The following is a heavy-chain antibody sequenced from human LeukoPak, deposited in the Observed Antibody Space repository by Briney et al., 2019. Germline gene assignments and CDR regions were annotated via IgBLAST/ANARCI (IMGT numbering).Heavy chain of an antibody. V-gene: IGHV3-11*05. CDR3: ATDGAGFYT. CDR1: GFTFNDYY. Sequence: GGSLRLSCAASGFTFNDYYMSWIRQAQGKGLEWLSYINIGGTNTHYADSVKGRFTISRDNAKKSLYLEMNNLRAEDTAVYYCATDGAGFYTWGQGVLGTVSS. J-gene: IGHJ5*02. CDR2: INIGGTNT.